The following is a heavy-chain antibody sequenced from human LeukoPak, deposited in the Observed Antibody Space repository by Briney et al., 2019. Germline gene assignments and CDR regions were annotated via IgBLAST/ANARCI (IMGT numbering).Heavy chain of an antibody. CDR2: IIPIFGTA. Sequence: GASVKVSCKASGGTFNSYIINWVRQAPGQGLEWMGGIIPIFGTADYAQKFQGRVTITADESTSTAYMELSSLRSEDTAVYYCARFELGYCSSTSCSDAFDIWGQGTMVTVSS. CDR1: GGTFNSYI. CDR3: ARFELGYCSSTSCSDAFDI. D-gene: IGHD2-2*01. V-gene: IGHV1-69*13. J-gene: IGHJ3*02.